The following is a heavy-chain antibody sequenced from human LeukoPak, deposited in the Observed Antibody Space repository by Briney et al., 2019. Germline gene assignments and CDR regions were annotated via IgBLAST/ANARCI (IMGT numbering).Heavy chain of an antibody. J-gene: IGHJ4*02. V-gene: IGHV1-18*01. CDR1: GYTFTTYG. D-gene: IGHD2-21*02. CDR2: ISAYNGNT. CDR3: ARDRCGADCYPAKYYFDY. Sequence: ASLKVSCKTSGYTFTTYGISWLRQAPGQGLEWMGWISAYNGNTNYAQKLQGRVTMITDASASTAYMELRSLRSDDTAVYYCARDRCGADCYPAKYYFDYWGQGTLVTVSS.